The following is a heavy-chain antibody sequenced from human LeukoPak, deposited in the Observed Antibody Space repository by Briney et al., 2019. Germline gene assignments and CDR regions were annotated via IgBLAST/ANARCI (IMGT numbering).Heavy chain of an antibody. CDR1: GYTFTSYG. V-gene: IGHV1-69*04. J-gene: IGHJ4*02. D-gene: IGHD5-24*01. CDR2: IIPVLGIA. CDR3: ASYRDGYRFDY. Sequence: SVKVSCKASGYTFTSYGISWVRQAPGQGLEWMGRIIPVLGIANYAQKFQGRVTITADKSTSTAYMELSSLRSEDTAVYYCASYRDGYRFDYWGQGTLVTVSS.